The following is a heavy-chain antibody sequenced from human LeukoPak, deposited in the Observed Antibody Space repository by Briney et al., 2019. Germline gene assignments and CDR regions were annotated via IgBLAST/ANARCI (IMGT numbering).Heavy chain of an antibody. CDR2: ISSSSSTI. V-gene: IGHV3-48*01. D-gene: IGHD4-17*01. Sequence: GGSVRLSCAASGFSFSSYSMNWVRQAPGKGLEWVSYISSSSSTIYYADSVKGRFTISRDNAKNSLYLQMNSLRAEDTAVYYCARDVDYGDFLFDYWGQGTLVSVSS. CDR1: GFSFSSYS. CDR3: ARDVDYGDFLFDY. J-gene: IGHJ4*02.